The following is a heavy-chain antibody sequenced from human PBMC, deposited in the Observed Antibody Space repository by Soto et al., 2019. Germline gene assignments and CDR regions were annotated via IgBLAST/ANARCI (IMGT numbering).Heavy chain of an antibody. V-gene: IGHV4-4*02. CDR3: ARVVTATSHYFDC. J-gene: IGHJ4*02. CDR1: GGSISSSNW. D-gene: IGHD2-15*01. CDR2: IYHSGST. Sequence: SETLSLTCAVSGGSISSSNWWSWVRQPPGKGLEWIGEIYHSGSTNYNPSLKSRVTISRDTSKNQFSLKLSSVTAADTAVYYCARVVTATSHYFDCWGQGTLVTVSS.